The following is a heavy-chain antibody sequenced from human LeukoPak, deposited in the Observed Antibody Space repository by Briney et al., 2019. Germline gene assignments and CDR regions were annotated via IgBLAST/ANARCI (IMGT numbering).Heavy chain of an antibody. J-gene: IGHJ3*02. CDR2: ISYDGSNK. D-gene: IGHD2-21*02. CDR3: ARSTHIVVVTAAAFDI. Sequence: GGSLRLSCAASGFTFSSYVMHWVRQAPGKGLEWVAVISYDGSNKYYADSVKGRFTISRDNSKNTLYLQMNSLRAEDTAVYYCARSTHIVVVTAAAFDIWGQGTMVTVSS. CDR1: GFTFSSYV. V-gene: IGHV3-30*19.